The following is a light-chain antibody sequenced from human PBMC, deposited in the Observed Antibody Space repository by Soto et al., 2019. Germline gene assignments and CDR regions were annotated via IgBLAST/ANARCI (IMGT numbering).Light chain of an antibody. CDR2: TNT. CDR1: SSNVGGNP. V-gene: IGLV1-44*01. CDR3: ASWDDSLNGPV. Sequence: QSVLTQPPSASGTPGERVTISSSGSSSNVGGNPVNWYQHVPTTAPKLLIYTNTQRPSGVPDRFSGSKSGTSASLAISGLQSEDEADYFCASWDDSLNGPVFGTGTKVTVL. J-gene: IGLJ1*01.